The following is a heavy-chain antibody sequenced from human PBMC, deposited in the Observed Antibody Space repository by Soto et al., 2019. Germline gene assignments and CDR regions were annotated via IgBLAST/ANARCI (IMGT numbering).Heavy chain of an antibody. CDR2: IIPIFGTA. V-gene: IGHV1-69*06. J-gene: IGHJ4*02. CDR1: GGTFSSYA. D-gene: IGHD2-2*01. CDR3: ARGNIVVVPVFDY. Sequence: QVQLVQSGAEVKKPGSSVKVSCKASGGTFSSYAISWVRQAPGQGLEWMGGIIPIFGTANYAQKFQGRVTMTRDTSISTAYMELSRLRSDDTAVYYCARGNIVVVPVFDYWGQGTLVTVSS.